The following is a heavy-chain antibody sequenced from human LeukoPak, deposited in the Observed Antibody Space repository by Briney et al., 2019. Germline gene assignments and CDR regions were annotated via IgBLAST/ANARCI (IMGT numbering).Heavy chain of an antibody. J-gene: IGHJ6*02. CDR3: ARVDSSSWYSNYYYGMDV. V-gene: IGHV1-69*01. D-gene: IGHD6-13*01. CDR2: IIPIFGTA. CDR1: GGTFSSYA. Sequence: SVKLSCKASGGTFSSYAISWVRQAPGQGLEWMGGIIPIFGTANYAQKFQGRVTITADESTSTAYMELSSLRSEDTAVYYCARVDSSSWYSNYYYGMDVWGQGTTVTVSS.